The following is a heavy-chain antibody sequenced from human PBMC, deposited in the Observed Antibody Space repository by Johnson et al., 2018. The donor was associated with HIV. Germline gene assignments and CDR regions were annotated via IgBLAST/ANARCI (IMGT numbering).Heavy chain of an antibody. J-gene: IGHJ3*02. CDR2: IWYDGREK. Sequence: QVQLVESGGGVVQPGRSLRLSCAASGFTFSTYGMHWVRQAPGKGLEWVALIWYDGREKDYADSVKGRFTISRDNAKNSLYLQMNGLRAEDTAVYYCARLPSRGGTIKDAFDIWGHGTMVTVSS. CDR1: GFTFSTYG. V-gene: IGHV3-33*01. CDR3: ARLPSRGGTIKDAFDI. D-gene: IGHD2-15*01.